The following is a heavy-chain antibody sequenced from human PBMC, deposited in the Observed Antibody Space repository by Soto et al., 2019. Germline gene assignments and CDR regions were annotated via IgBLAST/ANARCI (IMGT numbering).Heavy chain of an antibody. CDR1: GFTFSSYA. D-gene: IGHD3-16*01. Sequence: PGWSLRLSCAASGFTFSSYAMRWVRQAPGKGLEWGSAISGSGGSTYSADSVKGRFTISRDNSKPTLYLQMNSLRAEDTAVSYCGKDPRGLITFYYGMDVWGQGPKGTLSS. CDR2: ISGSGGST. V-gene: IGHV3-23*01. J-gene: IGHJ6*02. CDR3: GKDPRGLITFYYGMDV.